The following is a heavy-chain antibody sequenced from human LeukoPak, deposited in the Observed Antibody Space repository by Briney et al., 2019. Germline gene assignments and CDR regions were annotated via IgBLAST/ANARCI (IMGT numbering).Heavy chain of an antibody. CDR3: ASARDSGWDPFDY. CDR2: IYHGGST. D-gene: IGHD6-19*01. V-gene: IGHV4-38-2*02. CDR1: GYSIRSGYY. Sequence: SETLSLTCTVSGYSIRSGYYWGWIRQPPGKGLEWIGAIYHGGSTYYNPSLKSRVTISLDTSKNKFSLRLSSVTAADTAVYYCASARDSGWDPFDYWGQGTLVTVPS. J-gene: IGHJ4*02.